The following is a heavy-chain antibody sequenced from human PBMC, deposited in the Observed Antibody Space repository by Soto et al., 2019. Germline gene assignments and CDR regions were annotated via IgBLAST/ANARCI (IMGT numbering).Heavy chain of an antibody. CDR3: ARVSGHSSGWTAYDAFDI. J-gene: IGHJ3*02. D-gene: IGHD6-19*01. Sequence: GASVKVSCKASGYTFTSYYMHWVRQAPGQGLEWMGIINPSGGSTSYSQKFQGRVTMTRDTSTSTAYMELSSLRSEDTAVYYCARVSGHSSGWTAYDAFDIWGQGTMVTVSS. V-gene: IGHV1-46*01. CDR2: INPSGGST. CDR1: GYTFTSYY.